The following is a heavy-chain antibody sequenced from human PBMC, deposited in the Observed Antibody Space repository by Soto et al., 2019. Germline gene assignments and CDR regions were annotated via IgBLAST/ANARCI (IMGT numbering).Heavy chain of an antibody. CDR3: ARVDSSSVVNWFDP. CDR2: IYYSGNT. J-gene: IGHJ5*02. V-gene: IGHV4-31*03. CDR1: GGSISSGGYY. Sequence: SETLSLTCTVSGGSISSGGYYWSWIRQHPGKGLEWIGYIYYSGNTFYNPSLKSRVTISVDTSKNQFSLNLNSVTAADTAVYYCARVDSSSVVNWFDPWGQGTLVTVSS. D-gene: IGHD6-6*01.